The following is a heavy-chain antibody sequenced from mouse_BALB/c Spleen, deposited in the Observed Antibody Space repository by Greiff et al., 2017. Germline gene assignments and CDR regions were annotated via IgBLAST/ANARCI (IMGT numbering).Heavy chain of an antibody. J-gene: IGHJ2*01. CDR2: ISYSGST. CDR3: ARWGGMGYGYDGFDN. Sequence: DVQLQESGPSLVKPSQTLSLTCSVTGDSITSGYWNWIRKFPGNKLEYMGYISYSGSTYYNPSLKSRISITRDTSKNQYYLQLNSVTTEDTATYYCARWGGMGYGYDGFDNWGQGTTLTVSS. D-gene: IGHD2-2*01. V-gene: IGHV3-8*02. CDR1: GDSITSGY.